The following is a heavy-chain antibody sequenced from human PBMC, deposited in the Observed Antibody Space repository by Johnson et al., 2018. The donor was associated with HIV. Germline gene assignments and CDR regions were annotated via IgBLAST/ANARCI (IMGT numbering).Heavy chain of an antibody. D-gene: IGHD5-24*01. CDR3: ARACRDGYTCDVFDI. J-gene: IGHJ3*02. CDR1: GFTFSSYW. CDR2: INSDGSSP. V-gene: IGHV3-74*01. Sequence: VQLVESGGGLVQPGGSLRLSCAASGFTFSSYWMHWVRQAPGKGLVWVSRINSDGSSPSYADSVKGRFTISRDNAKNTLYLQMNSLRAEDTDVYYCARACRDGYTCDVFDIWGQGTLVTVSS.